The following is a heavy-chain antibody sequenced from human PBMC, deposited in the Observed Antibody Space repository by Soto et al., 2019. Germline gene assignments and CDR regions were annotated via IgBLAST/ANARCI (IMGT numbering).Heavy chain of an antibody. CDR2: IYWDDDK. D-gene: IGHD2-15*01. CDR1: GFSLSTSGVG. Sequence: GPTLVNPTQTLTLTCTFSGFSLSTSGVGVGWIRQSPGKALEWLALIYWDDDKRYNPSLKRRLTITKDSSKNQEVLTMNNMDTRDKATYYCSRIYCSGGSCYGNYFDYWGQGTLVTVSS. J-gene: IGHJ4*02. CDR3: SRIYCSGGSCYGNYFDY. V-gene: IGHV2-5*02.